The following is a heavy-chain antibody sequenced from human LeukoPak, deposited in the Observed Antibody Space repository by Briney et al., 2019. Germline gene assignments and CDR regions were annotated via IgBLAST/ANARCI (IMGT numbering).Heavy chain of an antibody. CDR1: GGCISGYF. V-gene: IGHV4-4*07. D-gene: IGHD5-12*01. J-gene: IGHJ4*02. CDR2: VYTSGTT. CDR3: ARGTEKTRISGYYSFDH. Sequence: SETLSLTCTVSGGCISGYFWTWIRQPAGKELEWIGRVYTSGTTYYNPSLESRVTISLDAFNNQFSLRVTSVTAADTGIYYCARGTEKTRISGYYSFDHWGRGLLVTVSS.